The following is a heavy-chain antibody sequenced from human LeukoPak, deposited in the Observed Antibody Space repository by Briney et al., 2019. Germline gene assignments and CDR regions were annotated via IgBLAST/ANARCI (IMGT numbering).Heavy chain of an antibody. CDR3: ARGRGSSGSYYYYYKDV. D-gene: IGHD6-6*01. Sequence: GASVKVSCKASGYTFTSYDINWVRQATGQGLEWMGWMNPNSGNTGYAQKFQGRVTITRNTSISTAYMELSSLRSEDTAVYYCARGRGSSGSYYYYYKDVWGKGTTVTVSS. J-gene: IGHJ6*03. V-gene: IGHV1-8*03. CDR2: MNPNSGNT. CDR1: GYTFTSYD.